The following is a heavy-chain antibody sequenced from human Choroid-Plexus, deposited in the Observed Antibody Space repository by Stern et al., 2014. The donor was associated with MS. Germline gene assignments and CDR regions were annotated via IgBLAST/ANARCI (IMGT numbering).Heavy chain of an antibody. J-gene: IGHJ4*02. Sequence: MQLVESGGGVVQPGRPLRLCCAASGFSFSSFGMHWVRQAPGKGLEWVALISYDGSKDYADSVKGRFAISRDNSKNTLYLQMNSLRAEDTAVYYCAKDRQYLTFFFDFWGQGSLVTVSS. V-gene: IGHV3-30*18. CDR2: ISYDGSK. D-gene: IGHD2/OR15-2a*01. CDR3: AKDRQYLTFFFDF. CDR1: GFSFSSFG.